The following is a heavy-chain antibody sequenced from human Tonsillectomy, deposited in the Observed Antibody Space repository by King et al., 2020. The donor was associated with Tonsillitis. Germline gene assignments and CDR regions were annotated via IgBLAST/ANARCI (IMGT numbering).Heavy chain of an antibody. V-gene: IGHV3-21*01. D-gene: IGHD2-2*01. Sequence: VQLVESGGGLGKPGGSLRLSFAASGFTFRSYSMNWVCHAPGKGLELVSTIIYSSRYLYYAVSGKGRFTISRDNAKNSLYLQMNSRRAEDTAVYYCARGLQAAIAGFDYWGQGTLVTVSS. CDR1: GFTFRSYS. CDR2: IIYSSRYL. CDR3: ARGLQAAIAGFDY. J-gene: IGHJ4*02.